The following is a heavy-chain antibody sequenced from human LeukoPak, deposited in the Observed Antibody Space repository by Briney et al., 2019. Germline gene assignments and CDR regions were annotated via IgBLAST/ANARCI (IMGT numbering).Heavy chain of an antibody. V-gene: IGHV1-18*01. D-gene: IGHD2-2*01. Sequence: GASVKVSCKASGYTFTSYGISWVRQAPGQGLEWMGWISAYNSNTNYAQKLQGRVTMTTDTSTSTAYMELRSLRSDDTAVYYCAGDGGIVVVPAANAFDIWGQGTMVTVSS. CDR1: GYTFTSYG. J-gene: IGHJ3*02. CDR2: ISAYNSNT. CDR3: AGDGGIVVVPAANAFDI.